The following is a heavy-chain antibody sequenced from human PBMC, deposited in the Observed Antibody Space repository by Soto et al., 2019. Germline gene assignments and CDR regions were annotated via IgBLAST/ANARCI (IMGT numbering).Heavy chain of an antibody. CDR3: ANNRPPPSTGPIDY. CDR1: GFTFSSYG. Sequence: QVQLVESGGGVVQPGRSLRLSCAASGFTFSSYGMHWVRQAPGKGLEWVAVISYDGSMTYYADSVKGRFTISRDNSKNTLYLQMNSLRTEDTAVYNCANNRPPPSTGPIDYWGQGTLVTVSS. CDR2: ISYDGSMT. D-gene: IGHD4-17*01. V-gene: IGHV3-30*18. J-gene: IGHJ4*02.